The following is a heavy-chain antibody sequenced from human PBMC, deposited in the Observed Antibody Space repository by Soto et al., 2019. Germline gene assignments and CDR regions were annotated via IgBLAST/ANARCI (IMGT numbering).Heavy chain of an antibody. D-gene: IGHD3-3*01. Sequence: QVQLVQSGAEVKKPGASVKVSCKASGYTFTSYDINWVRQATGQGLEWMGWMNPNSGNTGYAQKFQGRVTMTRNTSKSTAHMGLGSRGSEDTAVYYCAIPLFDFWGGYRGSEYYGMDLWGQGGTVPVSS. CDR1: GYTFTSYD. V-gene: IGHV1-8*01. CDR2: MNPNSGNT. CDR3: AIPLFDFWGGYRGSEYYGMDL. J-gene: IGHJ6*02.